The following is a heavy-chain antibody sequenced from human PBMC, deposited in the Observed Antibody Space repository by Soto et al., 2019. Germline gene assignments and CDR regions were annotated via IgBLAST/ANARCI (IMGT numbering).Heavy chain of an antibody. CDR3: ARESEDLTSNFDY. CDR2: ISSTTNYI. Sequence: PGGSLRLSCAASGLTFTRYSMNWVRQAPGKGLEWVSSISSTTNYIYYGDSMKGRFTISRDNAKNSLYLEMSSLRAEDTAVYYCARESEDLTSNFDYWGQGTLVTVSS. CDR1: GLTFTRYS. J-gene: IGHJ4*02. V-gene: IGHV3-21*06.